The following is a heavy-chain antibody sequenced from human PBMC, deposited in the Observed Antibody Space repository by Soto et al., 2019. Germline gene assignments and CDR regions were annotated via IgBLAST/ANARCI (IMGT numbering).Heavy chain of an antibody. Sequence: SETLSLTCTVSGGSISSGGYYWSWIRQHPGKGLEWIGYIYYSGSTYYNPSLKSRVTISVDTSKNQFSLKLSSVTAADTAVYYCVLSVTISYYYYMDVWGKGTTVTVSS. CDR2: IYYSGST. V-gene: IGHV4-31*03. CDR1: GGSISSGGYY. CDR3: VLSVTISYYYYMDV. J-gene: IGHJ6*03. D-gene: IGHD3-3*01.